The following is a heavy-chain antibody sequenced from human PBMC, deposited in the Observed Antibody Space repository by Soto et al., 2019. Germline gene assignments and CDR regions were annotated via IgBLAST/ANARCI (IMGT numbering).Heavy chain of an antibody. Sequence: ESGGGLVKPGGSLRLSCAASGFTFSDYYMSWIRQPPGKGLEWVSYISDSSSTIYYADSVKGRFTISRDNAKTSLYLQMNSLRAEDTAVYYCARGLLVRGVIRYFDLWGRGTLVTVSS. J-gene: IGHJ2*01. CDR2: ISDSSSTI. CDR1: GFTFSDYY. V-gene: IGHV3-11*01. CDR3: ARGLLVRGVIRYFDL. D-gene: IGHD3-10*01.